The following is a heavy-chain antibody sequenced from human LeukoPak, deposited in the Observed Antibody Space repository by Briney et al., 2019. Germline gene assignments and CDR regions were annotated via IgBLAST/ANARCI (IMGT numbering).Heavy chain of an antibody. Sequence: GGSLRLSCAVSGITLSNYGMSWVRQAPGKGLEWVAGISDSGGGTNYADSVKGRFTISRDSPKNTLYLQMNSLRAEDTAIYFCAKRGVVIRVILVGFHKEANYFDSWGQGALVTVSS. CDR2: ISDSGGGT. V-gene: IGHV3-23*01. CDR3: AKRGVVIRVILVGFHKEANYFDS. J-gene: IGHJ4*02. D-gene: IGHD3-22*01. CDR1: GITLSNYG.